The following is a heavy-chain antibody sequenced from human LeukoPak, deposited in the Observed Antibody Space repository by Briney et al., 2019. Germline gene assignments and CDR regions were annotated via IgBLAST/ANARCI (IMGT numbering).Heavy chain of an antibody. CDR1: GGTFSSYA. Sequence: ASVKVSCKASGGTFSSYAISWVRQAPGQGLEWMGGVIPIFATSNYAQKFQGRVTITADESTSTAYMELSSLRSEDTAVYYCATGMGLLPYYFDYWGQGTLVTVSS. J-gene: IGHJ4*02. CDR3: ATGMGLLPYYFDY. CDR2: VIPIFATS. V-gene: IGHV1-69*13. D-gene: IGHD3-22*01.